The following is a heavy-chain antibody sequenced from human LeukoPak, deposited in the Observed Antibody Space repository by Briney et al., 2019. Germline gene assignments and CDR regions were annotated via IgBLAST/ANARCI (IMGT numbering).Heavy chain of an antibody. D-gene: IGHD1-1*01. J-gene: IGHJ4*02. CDR1: GFTFSTYS. V-gene: IGHV3-21*01. CDR2: ISSSSRYI. Sequence: PGGSLRLSCSASGFTFSTYSMNWVRQAPGKGLEWVSSISSSSRYIYYADSVKGRFTISRDNAKNSLYLQMNSLRAEDTAVYYCARDGAGTTQRLSYWGQGTLVTVSS. CDR3: ARDGAGTTQRLSY.